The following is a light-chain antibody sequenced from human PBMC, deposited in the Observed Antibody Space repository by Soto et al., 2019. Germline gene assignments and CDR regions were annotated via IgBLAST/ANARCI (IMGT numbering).Light chain of an antibody. Sequence: HVTQXXSSXXXXXXXRGXITXQASQDISNFLNWYHQTAGKAPRLLIYDVSSLQPGVASRFSGSGSGTDFSLTINSLQPEDIGTFYCQQYDKQPVTFGGGTKVDIK. J-gene: IGKJ4*01. CDR2: DVS. CDR1: QDISNF. CDR3: QQYDKQPVT. V-gene: IGKV1-33*01.